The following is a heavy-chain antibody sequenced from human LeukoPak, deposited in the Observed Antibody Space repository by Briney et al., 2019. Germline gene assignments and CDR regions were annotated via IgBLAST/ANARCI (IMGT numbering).Heavy chain of an antibody. CDR3: VRGGESTWS. Sequence: GGSLRLSCAASGFTFSSYWMHWVRPAPGKGPVWVSRINNDGSGTTYADSVKGRFTISRDDAKNTLYLQMNSLRAEDTAVYYCVRGGESTWSWGQGTLVTVSS. CDR1: GFTFSSYW. D-gene: IGHD2-15*01. J-gene: IGHJ5*02. CDR2: INNDGSGT. V-gene: IGHV3-74*01.